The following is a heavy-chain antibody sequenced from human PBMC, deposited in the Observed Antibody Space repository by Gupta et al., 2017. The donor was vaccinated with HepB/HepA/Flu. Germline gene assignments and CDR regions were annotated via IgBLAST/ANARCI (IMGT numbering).Heavy chain of an antibody. J-gene: IGHJ4*02. V-gene: IGHV4-31*03. CDR3: AREDPLNWNAFDY. CDR2: IYYSGST. Sequence: QVQLQESGPGLVKPSQTLSLTCTVSGCSISSGGYYWSWIRQHPGNGLEWIGYIYYSGSTSSNPSLKSRVTISVDTSKNQFSLKLSSVTAADTAVYYCAREDPLNWNAFDYWGQGTLVTVSS. CDR1: GCSISSGGYY. D-gene: IGHD1-1*01.